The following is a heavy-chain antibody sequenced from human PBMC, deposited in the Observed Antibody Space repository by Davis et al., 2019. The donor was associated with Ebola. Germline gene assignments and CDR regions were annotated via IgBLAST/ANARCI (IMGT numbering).Heavy chain of an antibody. CDR3: TDLGARSDY. V-gene: IGHV3-72*01. D-gene: IGHD3-16*01. CDR2: IKNKAQSYTT. CDR1: GFTFSDHY. Sequence: GESLKISCAASGFTFSDHYMDWVRQAPGTGLEWVAGIKNKAQSYTTHYAASLKGRFTIPRDDSKNSLFLDIISLKTEDTAIYYCTDLGARSDYWGQGALVTVSS. J-gene: IGHJ4*02.